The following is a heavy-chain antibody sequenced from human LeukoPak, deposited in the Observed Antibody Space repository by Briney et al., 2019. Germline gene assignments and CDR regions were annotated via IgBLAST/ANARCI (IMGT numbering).Heavy chain of an antibody. CDR1: GFTVSSNY. V-gene: IGHV3-53*01. CDR3: ARDAGYSGYDFDY. D-gene: IGHD5-12*01. Sequence: GGSLRLSCAASGFTVSSNYMSGVRQAPGKGLEWVSVIYSGGSTYYADSVKGRFTISRDNSKNTLYLQMNSLRAEDTAVYYCARDAGYSGYDFDYWGQGTLVTVSS. J-gene: IGHJ4*02. CDR2: IYSGGST.